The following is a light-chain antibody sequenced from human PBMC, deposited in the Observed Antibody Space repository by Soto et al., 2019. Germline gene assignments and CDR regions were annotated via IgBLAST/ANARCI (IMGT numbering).Light chain of an antibody. Sequence: VMTQSPVTLSVSPGERATLSCRASQSVRSSVAWYQQKPGQAPRLLIYNALTRATGIPARFSGSRSGTEFTLTISSLQSEDFAVYYCQQYNNWPRTFGQGTKVDIK. V-gene: IGKV3D-15*01. CDR1: QSVRSS. CDR2: NAL. J-gene: IGKJ1*01. CDR3: QQYNNWPRT.